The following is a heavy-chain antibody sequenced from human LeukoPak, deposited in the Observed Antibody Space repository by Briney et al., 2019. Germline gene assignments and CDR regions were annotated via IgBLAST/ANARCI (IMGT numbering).Heavy chain of an antibody. D-gene: IGHD6-13*01. J-gene: IGHJ4*02. V-gene: IGHV4-61*08. CDR2: IFYSGST. CDR1: GGSISSGDYY. CDR3: ARHMYSTSPYFDY. Sequence: SETLSLTCTVSGGSISSGDYYWSWIRQPPGKGLEWIGYIFYSGSTNYNPSLKSRVTISVDTSKNQFSLKLSSVTAADTAVYYCARHMYSTSPYFDYWAQGTLVTVSS.